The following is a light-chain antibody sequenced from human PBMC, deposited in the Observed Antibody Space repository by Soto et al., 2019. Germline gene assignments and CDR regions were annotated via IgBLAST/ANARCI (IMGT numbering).Light chain of an antibody. V-gene: IGKV3-15*01. CDR1: QSVGRN. J-gene: IGKJ2*01. CDR3: QQYNNWPYT. Sequence: EIVMTQSPVALSVSPGERAALSCRASQSVGRNFAWYQQRPGQAPRVLIYGTSTRATGVPARFSGSGSGTDFTRTISSLQSEEFAVYYRQQYNNWPYTFGQGTRLESK. CDR2: GTS.